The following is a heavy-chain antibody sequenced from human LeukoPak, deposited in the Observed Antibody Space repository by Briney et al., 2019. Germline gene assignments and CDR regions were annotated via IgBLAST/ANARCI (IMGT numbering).Heavy chain of an antibody. CDR3: ATGTMVRGVINY. J-gene: IGHJ4*02. CDR2: IYHSGST. V-gene: IGHV4-38-2*02. Sequence: PSETLSLTCTVSGYSISSGYYWGWIRQPPGKGLEWIGSIYHSGSTYYNPSLKSRVTISVDTSKNQFSLKLSSVTAADTAVYYCATGTMVRGVINYWGQGTLVTVSS. D-gene: IGHD3-10*01. CDR1: GYSISSGYY.